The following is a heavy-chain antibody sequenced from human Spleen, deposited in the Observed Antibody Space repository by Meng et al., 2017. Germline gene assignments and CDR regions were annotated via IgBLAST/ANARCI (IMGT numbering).Heavy chain of an antibody. CDR1: GGSFSGYY. J-gene: IGHJ4*02. D-gene: IGHD3-10*01. V-gene: IGHV4-34*01. CDR2: INHSGST. CDR3: ARVRGPISRSYFDY. Sequence: GSLRLSCAVYGGSFSGYYWSWIRQPPGKGLEWIGEINHSGSTNYNPSLKSRVTISVDTSKNQSSLKLSSVTAADTAVYYCARVRGPISRSYFDYWGQGTLVTVSS.